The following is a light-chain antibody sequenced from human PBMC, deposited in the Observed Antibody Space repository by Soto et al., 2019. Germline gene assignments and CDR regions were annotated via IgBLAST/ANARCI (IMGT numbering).Light chain of an antibody. V-gene: IGKV3-20*01. Sequence: EIVMTQSPATLSVSPGERATLSCRASRSVSSNLAWYQQKPGQAPRLLIYDTYTRATGIPVRFSGSGSGTDFTLTISRLEPEDFAVYYCHQYGSAPRTFGQGTKVDIK. CDR3: HQYGSAPRT. CDR2: DTY. CDR1: RSVSSN. J-gene: IGKJ1*01.